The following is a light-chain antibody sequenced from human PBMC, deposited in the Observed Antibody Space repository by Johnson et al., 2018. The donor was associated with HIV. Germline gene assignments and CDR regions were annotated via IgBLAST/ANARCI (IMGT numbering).Light chain of an antibody. J-gene: IGLJ1*01. CDR2: DNN. Sequence: QAVLTQPPSVSAAPGQKVTISCSGSSSNIGNNYVSWYQQVPGTAPKLLIYDNNRRPSGIPNRFSGSKSGTSATLGITALQTGDQADDYCGTWDSSLSPLYGFRTGTTITVL. CDR3: GTWDSSLSPLYG. V-gene: IGLV1-51*01. CDR1: SSNIGNNY.